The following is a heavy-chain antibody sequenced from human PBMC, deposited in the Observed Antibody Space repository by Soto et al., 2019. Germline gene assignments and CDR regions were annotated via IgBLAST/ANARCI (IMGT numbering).Heavy chain of an antibody. CDR2: INSDGSIT. CDR1: GFTFSSYW. D-gene: IGHD3-16*02. J-gene: IGHJ4*02. CDR3: VRYPRSVGGSYRPDY. Sequence: GGSLRLSCAASGFTFSSYWMHWVRQVPEKGLVWVSRINSDGSITNYADAVKGRFTISRDNVTNTLYLQMNSLRAEDTAVYYCVRYPRSVGGSYRPDYWGQGTLVTVSS. V-gene: IGHV3-74*01.